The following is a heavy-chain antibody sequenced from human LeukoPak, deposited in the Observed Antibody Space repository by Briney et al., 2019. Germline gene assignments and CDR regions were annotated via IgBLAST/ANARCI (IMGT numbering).Heavy chain of an antibody. CDR1: GFTFDDYA. V-gene: IGHV3-9*01. CDR3: AKDRGLFGVVPPDY. CDR2: ISWNSGSI. Sequence: GGSLRLSCAASGFTFDDYAMHWVRQAPGKGLEWVSGISWNSGSIGYADSVKGRFTISRDNAKNSLYLQMNSLRADDTAVYYCAKDRGLFGVVPPDYWGQGTLVIVSS. J-gene: IGHJ4*02. D-gene: IGHD3-3*01.